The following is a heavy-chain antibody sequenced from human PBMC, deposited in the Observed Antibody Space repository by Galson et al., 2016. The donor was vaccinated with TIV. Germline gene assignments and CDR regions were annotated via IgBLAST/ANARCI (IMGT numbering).Heavy chain of an antibody. CDR1: GFSTTNYW. V-gene: IGHV3-7*01. CDR2: IKQDGSEK. D-gene: IGHD2/OR15-2a*01. Sequence: SLRLSCAASGFSTTNYWMTWVRQPPGKGLEWVANIKQDGSEKYYVDSVKGRFFISRDNAKDTVSLQMNSLRPEDTAVYYCAKVGVDVLNTYFHYYYLDVWGKGTTVTVSS. J-gene: IGHJ6*03. CDR3: AKVGVDVLNTYFHYYYLDV.